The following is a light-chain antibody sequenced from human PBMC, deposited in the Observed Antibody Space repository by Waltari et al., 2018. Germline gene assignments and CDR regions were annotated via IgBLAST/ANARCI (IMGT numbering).Light chain of an antibody. J-gene: IGLJ3*02. CDR1: CLRSYY. CDR3: NSRDSSGNHLV. Sequence: SSELTQDPAVSVALGQTVRITCQGDCLRSYYASWYQQTPGQAPVLVIYGKNNRPSGIPDRFSGSSSGNTASLTITGAQAEDEADYYCNSRDSSGNHLVFGGGTKLTVL. V-gene: IGLV3-19*01. CDR2: GKN.